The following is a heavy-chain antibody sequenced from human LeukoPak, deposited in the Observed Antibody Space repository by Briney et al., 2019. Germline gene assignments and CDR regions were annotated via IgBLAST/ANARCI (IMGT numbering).Heavy chain of an antibody. CDR2: IDFTSRYI. CDR3: ATPAAGPGAEYSLY. D-gene: IGHD6-13*01. Sequence: GGSLRLSCAASGFTFNSYSMNWVRQAPGKGLEWVSSIDFTSRYIYNADSVKGRFTTSRGNAKNSLDLQMNSLKVEDTAVYYCATPAAGPGAEYSLYWGQVTLVIVSS. CDR1: GFTFNSYS. V-gene: IGHV3-21*01. J-gene: IGHJ1*01.